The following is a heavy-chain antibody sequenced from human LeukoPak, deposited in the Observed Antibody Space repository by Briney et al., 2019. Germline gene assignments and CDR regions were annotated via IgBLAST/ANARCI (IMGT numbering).Heavy chain of an antibody. V-gene: IGHV3-30*18. CDR1: GFTFSSYG. D-gene: IGHD3-3*01. CDR2: ISYDGSNK. Sequence: GESLKISCAASGFTFSSYGMHWVRQAPGKGLEWVAVISYDGSNKYYADSVKGRFTISRDNSKNTLYLQMNSLRAEDTAVYYCAKDRNIRDFWSGYYDCAGYWGQGTLVTVSS. CDR3: AKDRNIRDFWSGYYDCAGY. J-gene: IGHJ4*01.